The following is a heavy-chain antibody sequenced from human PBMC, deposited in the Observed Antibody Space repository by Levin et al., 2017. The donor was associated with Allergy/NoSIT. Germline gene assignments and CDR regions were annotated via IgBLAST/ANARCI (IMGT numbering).Heavy chain of an antibody. V-gene: IGHV3-23*01. CDR2: ISGSGGST. J-gene: IGHJ4*02. CDR3: AKWFVGYCSGGSCYTFDY. Sequence: AGGSLRLSCAASGFTFSSYAMSWVRQAPGKGLEWVSAISGSGGSTYYADSVKGRFTISRDNSKNTLYLQMNSLRAEDTAVYYCAKWFVGYCSGGSCYTFDYWGQGTLVTVSS. D-gene: IGHD2-15*01. CDR1: GFTFSSYA.